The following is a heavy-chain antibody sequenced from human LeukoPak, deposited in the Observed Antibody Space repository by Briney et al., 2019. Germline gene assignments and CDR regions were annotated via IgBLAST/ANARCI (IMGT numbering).Heavy chain of an antibody. V-gene: IGHV4-59*01. D-gene: IGHD4-17*01. Sequence: SETLSLTCAVYGGSFSGYYWSWIRQPPGKGLEWIGCIYYSGSTNYNPSLKSRVTISVDTSKNQFSLKLSSVTAADTAVYYCASLYGDYVYWGQGTLVTVSS. CDR2: IYYSGST. CDR1: GGSFSGYY. CDR3: ASLYGDYVY. J-gene: IGHJ4*02.